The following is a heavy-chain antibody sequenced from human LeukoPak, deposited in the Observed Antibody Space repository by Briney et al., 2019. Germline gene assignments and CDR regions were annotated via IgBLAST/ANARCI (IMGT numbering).Heavy chain of an antibody. CDR3: AREIRGFDY. CDR1: GCSISSHY. J-gene: IGHJ4*02. V-gene: IGHV4-59*11. Sequence: SETLCLTCTVSGCSISSHYWSWIRQPPGKGLEWIGYIYYSGSTNYNPSLKSRVTISVDTSKNQFSLKLSSVTAADTAVYYCAREIRGFDYWGQGTLVTVSS. CDR2: IYYSGST. D-gene: IGHD3-10*01.